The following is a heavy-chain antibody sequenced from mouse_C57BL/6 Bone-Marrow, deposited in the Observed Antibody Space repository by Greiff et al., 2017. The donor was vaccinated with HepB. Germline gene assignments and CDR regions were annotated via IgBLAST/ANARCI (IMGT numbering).Heavy chain of an antibody. V-gene: IGHV1-49*01. CDR2: FTMYSDAT. CDR1: YFAFMASA. D-gene: IGHD2-10*01. Sequence: LVESGAELVRPGSSVKLSCKDSYFAFMASAMHWVKQRPGHGLEWIGSFTMYSDATEYSENFKGKATLTANTSSSTAYMDLSSLTSEDSAVYYCAKSAYCPCYYAMDYWGQGTSVTVSS. CDR3: AKSAYCPCYYAMDY. J-gene: IGHJ4*01.